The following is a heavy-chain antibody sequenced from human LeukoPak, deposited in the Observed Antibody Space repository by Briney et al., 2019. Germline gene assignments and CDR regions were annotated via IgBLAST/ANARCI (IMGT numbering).Heavy chain of an antibody. Sequence: GGSLRLSCTVSGFTFSDYYMSWVRQAPGKGLEWVSYISSSGSMLHYADSVKGRFTISRDNAKNSLYLQMNSVRAEDTAVYYCARGTSAGDYWGQGTLVTVSS. V-gene: IGHV3-11*04. CDR2: ISSSGSML. J-gene: IGHJ4*02. CDR1: GFTFSDYY. CDR3: ARGTSAGDY.